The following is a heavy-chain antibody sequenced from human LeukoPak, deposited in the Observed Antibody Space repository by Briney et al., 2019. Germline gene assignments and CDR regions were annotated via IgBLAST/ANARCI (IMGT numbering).Heavy chain of an antibody. CDR3: VRSAVAGETSWFDP. CDR2: IYYSGST. J-gene: IGHJ5*02. Sequence: PSETLSLTXTVSGGSISSYYWSWIRQPPGKGVEWIGYIYYSGSTNYNPSLKSRVTISVDTSKNQFSLKLSSVTAADTAVYYCVRSAVAGETSWFDPWGQGTLVTISS. V-gene: IGHV4-59*01. CDR1: GGSISSYY. D-gene: IGHD6-19*01.